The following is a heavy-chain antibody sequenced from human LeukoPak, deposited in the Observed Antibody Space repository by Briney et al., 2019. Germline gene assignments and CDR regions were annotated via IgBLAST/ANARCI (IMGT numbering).Heavy chain of an antibody. J-gene: IGHJ4*02. D-gene: IGHD3-9*01. CDR3: AAEYYDILTGYS. CDR1: GFTFDDYA. CDR2: ISGDGGST. Sequence: HTGGSLRRSCAASGFTFDDYAMHWVRQAPGKGLEWVSLISGDGGSTYYADSVKGRFTISRDNSKNSLYLQMNSLRTEDTALYYCAAEYYDILTGYSWGQGTLVTVSS. V-gene: IGHV3-43*02.